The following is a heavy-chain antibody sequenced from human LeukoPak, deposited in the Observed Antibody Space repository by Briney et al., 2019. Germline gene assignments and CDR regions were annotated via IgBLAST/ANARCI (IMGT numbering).Heavy chain of an antibody. CDR2: MNPNSGNT. D-gene: IGHD5-12*01. J-gene: IGHJ4*02. CDR1: GYTFTSYG. V-gene: IGHV1-8*02. CDR3: ARGIRGYDLDY. Sequence: ASVKVSCKASGYTFTSYGISWVRQAPGQGLEWMGWMNPNSGNTGFAQKFQGRVTMTRNTSISTAYMELSSLRSGDTAVYYCARGIRGYDLDYWGQGTLVTVSS.